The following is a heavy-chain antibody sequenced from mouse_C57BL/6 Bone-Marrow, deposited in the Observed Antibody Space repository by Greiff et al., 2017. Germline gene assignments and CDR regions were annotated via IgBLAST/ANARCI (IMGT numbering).Heavy chain of an antibody. J-gene: IGHJ3*01. CDR2: IHPSDSDT. CDR1: GYTFTSYW. Sequence: VKLQQPGAELVKPGASVKVSCKASGYTFTSYWMHWVKQRPGQGLEWIGRIHPSDSDTNYNQKFKGKATLTVDKSSSTAYMQLSSLTSEDSAVYYCAISPYGNSEGCAYWGQGTLVTVSA. V-gene: IGHV1-74*01. D-gene: IGHD2-1*01. CDR3: AISPYGNSEGCAY.